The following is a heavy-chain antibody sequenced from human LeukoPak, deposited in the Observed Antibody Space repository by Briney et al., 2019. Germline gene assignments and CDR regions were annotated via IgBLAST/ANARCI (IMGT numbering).Heavy chain of an antibody. D-gene: IGHD5-18*01. CDR1: GFTFSDYY. V-gene: IGHV3-11*04. J-gene: IGHJ4*02. Sequence: GGSLRLSCAVSGFTFSDYYMSWSRQAPGKGLEWVSYISGTGSTTYFADSVRRRFTISRDNAKNSLSLQMNSLRAEDTAVYYCASRYSPFDFWGQGTLVTVSS. CDR3: ASRYSPFDF. CDR2: ISGTGSTT.